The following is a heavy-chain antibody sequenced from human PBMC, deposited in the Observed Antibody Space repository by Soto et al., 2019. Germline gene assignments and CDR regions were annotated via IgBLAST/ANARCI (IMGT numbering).Heavy chain of an antibody. V-gene: IGHV4-31*03. D-gene: IGHD6-13*01. CDR3: ARRYSSSWYDY. CDR1: GGSISSGGYY. J-gene: IGHJ4*02. Sequence: SETLSLTCTVSGGSISSGGYYWSWIRQHPGKGLEWIGYIYYSGSTYYNTSLKSRVTISVDTSKNQFSLKLSSVTAADTAVYYCARRYSSSWYDYWGQGTLVTVSS. CDR2: IYYSGST.